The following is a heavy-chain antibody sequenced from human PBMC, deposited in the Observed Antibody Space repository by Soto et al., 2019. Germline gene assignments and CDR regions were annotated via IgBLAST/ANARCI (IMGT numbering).Heavy chain of an antibody. CDR3: ARDQYSVYDFAL. D-gene: IGHD3-22*01. J-gene: IGHJ5*02. CDR2: IPSRGRP. V-gene: IGHV4-30-4*01. CDR1: GASIAGGSYY. Sequence: QVQLRESGPGLVKPSQTLLLTCSVSGASIAGGSYYWSWLRQPPGRVLECIGYIPSRGRPFYHPSLASRSTIASDTSMNHLSLQLTSVTAADTAVYYCARDQYSVYDFALWGQGTLVTVSS.